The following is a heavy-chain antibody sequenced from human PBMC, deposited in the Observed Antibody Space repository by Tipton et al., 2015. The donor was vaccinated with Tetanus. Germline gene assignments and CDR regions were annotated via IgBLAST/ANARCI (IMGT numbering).Heavy chain of an antibody. Sequence: TLSLTCTVSGASINAGGYLWTWVRQHPGKGLEWVGNIYYTARTSYNPSLNSRVSISVDTSKNHFSLRLTSVTTADTAVYYCARSGYYSRAYYHYRMDVWGQGTTVSVSS. J-gene: IGHJ6*02. CDR3: ARSGYYSRAYYHYRMDV. CDR1: GASINAGGYL. D-gene: IGHD3-9*01. V-gene: IGHV4-31*03. CDR2: IYYTART.